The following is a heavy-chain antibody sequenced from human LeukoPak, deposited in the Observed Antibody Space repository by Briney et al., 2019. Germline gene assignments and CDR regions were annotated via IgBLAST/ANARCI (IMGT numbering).Heavy chain of an antibody. V-gene: IGHV5-51*01. J-gene: IGHJ6*03. CDR3: ARYGPVHSSSWYPSYYYYYYMDV. CDR1: GYSFTSYW. Sequence: GESLKISCKGSGYSFTSYWIGWVRQMPGKGLEWMGIIYPGDSDTRYSPSFQGQVTISADKSISTAYLQWSSLKASDTAMYYCARYGPVHSSSWYPSYYYYYYMDVWGKGTTVTVSS. CDR2: IYPGDSDT. D-gene: IGHD6-13*01.